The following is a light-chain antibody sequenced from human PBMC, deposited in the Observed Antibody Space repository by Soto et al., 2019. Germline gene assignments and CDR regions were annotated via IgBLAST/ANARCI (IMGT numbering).Light chain of an antibody. CDR3: SSWDDSPTVV. V-gene: IGLV1-44*01. J-gene: IGLJ2*01. Sequence: QSVLTQPPSASATPGQRVTISCSGSTSNIGGKSVTWYQQIPGAAPKVVIHSDDQRPSGVPDRFSGSKSGTSASLAINAVQSEDEADYFCSSWDDSPTVVFGGGTKLTVL. CDR2: SDD. CDR1: TSNIGGKS.